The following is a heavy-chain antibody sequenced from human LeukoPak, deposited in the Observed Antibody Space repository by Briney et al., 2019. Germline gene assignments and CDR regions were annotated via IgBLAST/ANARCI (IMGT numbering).Heavy chain of an antibody. CDR1: GFTFSSYA. D-gene: IGHD1-26*01. CDR2: FSGSGGNT. V-gene: IGHV3-23*01. J-gene: IGHJ4*02. Sequence: SGGSLRLLCGAWGFTFSSYAMMGAPDAPGKALECVSAFSGSGGNTYYADSAKGRFTISRDNSKNTLYLQMNSLRAEDTAVYYCAKDAWELHFDYWGQGTLVTVSS. CDR3: AKDAWELHFDY.